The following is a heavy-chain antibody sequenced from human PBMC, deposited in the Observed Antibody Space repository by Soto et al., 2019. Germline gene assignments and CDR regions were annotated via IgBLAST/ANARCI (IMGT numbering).Heavy chain of an antibody. V-gene: IGHV4-30-2*01. CDR2: IYHSGST. Sequence: QLQLQESGSGLVKPSQTLSLTCAVSGGSISSGGYSWSWIRQPPGKGLEWIGYIYHSGSTYYNPSLKSRVTISVDRSKNQFSLKLSSVTAADTAVYYCARGKYDFWSGYPSSYYGMDVWGQGTTVTVSS. CDR3: ARGKYDFWSGYPSSYYGMDV. D-gene: IGHD3-3*01. J-gene: IGHJ6*02. CDR1: GGSISSGGYS.